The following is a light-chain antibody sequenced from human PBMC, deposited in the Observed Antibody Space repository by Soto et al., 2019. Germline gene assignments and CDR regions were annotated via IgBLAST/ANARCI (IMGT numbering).Light chain of an antibody. Sequence: DTHMTQSPSSVSASVGDRVTITCRASQGISRWLAWYQQKQGKAPKLLIYTATSLQSGVPSRFIGSGSGTVFTLTISSLQAEEFATYYCLQANSFPWTFGEGKKVEVK. J-gene: IGKJ1*01. CDR2: TAT. CDR1: QGISRW. V-gene: IGKV1-12*01. CDR3: LQANSFPWT.